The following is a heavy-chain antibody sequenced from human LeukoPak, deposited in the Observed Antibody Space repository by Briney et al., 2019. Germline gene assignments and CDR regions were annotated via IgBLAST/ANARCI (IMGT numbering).Heavy chain of an antibody. CDR1: GGSINNYL. CDR3: ASMDSRGPNY. Sequence: PSETLSLTCTVSGGSINNYLWSWVRQPPGKRLEWIANIFTSDDTNYNPSLKGRVTISLDTSKNQFSLRVTSVTAADTAVYYCASMDSRGPNYWGQGTLVTVSS. J-gene: IGHJ4*02. CDR2: IFTSDDT. D-gene: IGHD3-22*01. V-gene: IGHV4-4*08.